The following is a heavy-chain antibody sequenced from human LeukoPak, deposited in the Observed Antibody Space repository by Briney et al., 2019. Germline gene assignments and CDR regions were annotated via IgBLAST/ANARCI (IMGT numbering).Heavy chain of an antibody. CDR2: VHYTGST. J-gene: IGHJ4*02. D-gene: IGHD6-19*01. V-gene: IGHV4-59*02. Sequence: SETLSLTCTVSGGSVNSYSWSWIRQPPGKGLEYIGYVHYTGSTNYNPSLKSRVTISIDMSKNQFSLKLSSVTAADTAVYYCARSQYSSGWLPFDYWGQGTLVTVSS. CDR3: ARSQYSSGWLPFDY. CDR1: GGSVNSYS.